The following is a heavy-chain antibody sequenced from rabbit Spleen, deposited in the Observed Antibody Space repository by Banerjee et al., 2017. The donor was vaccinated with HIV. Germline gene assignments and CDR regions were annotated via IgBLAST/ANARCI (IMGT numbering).Heavy chain of an antibody. CDR1: GLDFSSSYW. CDR2: FTEPIFGTT. CDR3: ARVGGVGYGPYYFNL. Sequence: EESGGDLVKPEGSLTLTCKASGLDFSSSYWICWVRQAPGKGLEWIGFTEPIFGTTYYASWVNGRFTISSHNAQNTLYLQLKSLTAADTATYFCARVGGVGYGPYYFNLWGPGTLVTVS. D-gene: IGHD6-1*01. V-gene: IGHV1S45*01. J-gene: IGHJ4*01.